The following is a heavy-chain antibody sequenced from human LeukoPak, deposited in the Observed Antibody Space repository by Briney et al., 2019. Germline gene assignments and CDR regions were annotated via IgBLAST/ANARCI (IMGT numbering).Heavy chain of an antibody. CDR2: IYYSGST. V-gene: IGHV4-39*02. J-gene: IGHJ3*02. CDR3: ARDIGIYPHVAFEI. CDR1: GGSIRSSDYY. Sequence: SERLSLTRTVSGGSIRSSDYYWGWLRQPPGKGLDWFGNIYYSGSTYYNPSLDSRVTITVATSLSIFYLRLTAVTAAVTTADFCARDIGIYPHVAFEIWGQGTVVTVSS. D-gene: IGHD2/OR15-2a*01.